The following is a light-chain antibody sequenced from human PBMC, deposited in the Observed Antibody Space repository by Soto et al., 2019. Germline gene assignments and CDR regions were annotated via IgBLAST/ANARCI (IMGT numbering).Light chain of an antibody. CDR3: QQFNSYPIT. J-gene: IGKJ5*01. V-gene: IGKV1-5*01. CDR1: QSISRW. Sequence: DIQMPQPPPTLSASVGDRFTITCLACQSISRWLTWYQQKPGKAPKLLIYEASNLESGVPSRFSGSGSGTEFTLTIGGLQPDDFATYYCQQFNSYPITFGQGTRLEIK. CDR2: EAS.